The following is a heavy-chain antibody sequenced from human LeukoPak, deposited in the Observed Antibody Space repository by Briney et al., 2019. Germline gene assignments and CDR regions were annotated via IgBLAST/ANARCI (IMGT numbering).Heavy chain of an antibody. Sequence: PGGSLRLSRAASGFTFSNYAMAWVRQAPGKGLEWVSGISGNGGKVYYADSVKGRFTISRDNFKNTLDLQMNSLRGEDTAVYFCAKRDYYDSSGYASLFDHWGQGTLATVSP. J-gene: IGHJ4*02. V-gene: IGHV3-23*01. D-gene: IGHD3-22*01. CDR2: ISGNGGKV. CDR3: AKRDYYDSSGYASLFDH. CDR1: GFTFSNYA.